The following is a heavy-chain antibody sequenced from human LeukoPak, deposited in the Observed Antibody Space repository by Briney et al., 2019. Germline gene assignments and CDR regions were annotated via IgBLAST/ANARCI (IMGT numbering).Heavy chain of an antibody. J-gene: IGHJ4*02. CDR1: GFTFSSYG. CDR2: ISYDGSNK. D-gene: IGHD6-19*01. CDR3: ARDLYAGGWATDF. V-gene: IGHV3-30*03. Sequence: GGSLRLSCTASGFTFSSYGMHWVRQAPGKGLEWVVVISYDGSNKYYANSVKGRFSISRDNSKNTVYLQLSSLRVEDTAIYYCARDLYAGGWATDFWGQGTLVTVSS.